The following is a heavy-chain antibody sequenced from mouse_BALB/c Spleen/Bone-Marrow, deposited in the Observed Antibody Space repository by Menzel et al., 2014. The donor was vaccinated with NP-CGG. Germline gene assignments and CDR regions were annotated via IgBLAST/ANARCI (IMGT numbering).Heavy chain of an antibody. CDR2: IDPANGNT. CDR3: ATGFAY. J-gene: IGHJ3*01. Sequence: VQLQQSGAELVKPGASVKLSCTASGFNIKDIYMHWVKQRPEQGLEWIGRIDPANGNTKYDPKFQGKATITADTSSNTAYLQLSSLTSEDTAVYYCATGFAYWGQGTLVTVSA. V-gene: IGHV14-3*02. CDR1: GFNIKDIY.